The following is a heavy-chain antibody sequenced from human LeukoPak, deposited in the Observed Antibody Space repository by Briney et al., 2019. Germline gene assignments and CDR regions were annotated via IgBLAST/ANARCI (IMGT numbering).Heavy chain of an antibody. Sequence: PGGSLRLSCAASGFTFDDYAMHWVRQAPGKGLEWVSGISWNSGSIGYADSVKGRFTISRDNAKNSLYLQMNSLRAEDTALYYCAKDFYGSGSYRVYNWFDPWGQGTLVTVSS. CDR1: GFTFDDYA. CDR2: ISWNSGSI. CDR3: AKDFYGSGSYRVYNWFDP. D-gene: IGHD3-16*02. J-gene: IGHJ5*02. V-gene: IGHV3-9*01.